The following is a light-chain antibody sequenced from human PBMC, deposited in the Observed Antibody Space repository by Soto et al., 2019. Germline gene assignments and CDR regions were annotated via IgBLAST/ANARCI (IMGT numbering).Light chain of an antibody. CDR2: EVS. Sequence: QSALPQPALVSGSPGQTMTISCPGTRTDIGGYDLVSWYQHHPGKAPKLLIHEVSNRPSGISTRFSGSKSDNVASLTISGLRAEDESDYFCSAYSAGSSLPVFGSGTKVTVL. V-gene: IGLV2-14*01. CDR1: RTDIGGYDL. J-gene: IGLJ1*01. CDR3: SAYSAGSSLPV.